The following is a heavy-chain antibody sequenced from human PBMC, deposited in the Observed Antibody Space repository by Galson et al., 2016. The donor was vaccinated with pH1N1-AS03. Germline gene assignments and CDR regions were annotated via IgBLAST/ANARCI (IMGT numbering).Heavy chain of an antibody. D-gene: IGHD3-9*01. CDR2: IHPRDSDT. CDR1: GSSFSDYW. Sequence: QSGAEVTKPGESVKISCKGSGSSFSDYWIAWVRQMPGKGLEWMGIIHPRDSDTRYSPSFQGRVSISADKSISTAYLQWSSLKASDTATYYCARGPQVEITDFVWLRVPLRDFGWFDAWGQGTLVTVSS. V-gene: IGHV5-51*01. CDR3: ARGPQVEITDFVWLRVPLRDFGWFDA. J-gene: IGHJ5*02.